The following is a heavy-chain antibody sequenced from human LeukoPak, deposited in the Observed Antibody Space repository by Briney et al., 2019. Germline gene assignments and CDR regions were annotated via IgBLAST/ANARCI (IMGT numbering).Heavy chain of an antibody. CDR1: GFTFSSYS. V-gene: IGHV3-21*01. D-gene: IGHD4-17*01. CDR2: ISSSSSYI. Sequence: GGSLRLSCAASGFTFSSYSMNWVRQAPGKGLEWVSSISSSSSYIYYADSVKGRFTIFRDNAKNSLYLQMNSLRAEDTAVYYCARGSRDGDYGWFDPWGQGTLVTVSS. CDR3: ARGSRDGDYGWFDP. J-gene: IGHJ5*02.